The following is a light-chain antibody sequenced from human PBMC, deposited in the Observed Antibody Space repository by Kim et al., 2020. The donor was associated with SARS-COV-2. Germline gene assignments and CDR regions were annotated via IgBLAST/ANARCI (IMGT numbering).Light chain of an antibody. V-gene: IGKV1-12*01. CDR2: AAS. CDR1: QGISSC. Sequence: DIQMTQSPSSVPASVGDRVTITCRASQGISSCLAWYQQKPGKAPKLLIYAASSLQSGVPSRFSGSGSGTDFTLTISSLQPEDFATYYCQQANSFPWTFGQGTKVDIK. CDR3: QQANSFPWT. J-gene: IGKJ1*01.